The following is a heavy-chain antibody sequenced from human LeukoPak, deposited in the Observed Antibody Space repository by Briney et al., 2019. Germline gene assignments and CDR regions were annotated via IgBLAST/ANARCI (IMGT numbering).Heavy chain of an antibody. Sequence: SVKASCKASGGTFSTYAISWVRQAPGQGLERMGGIIPVFGTANYAQKFQGRVTITADESTSTAYMELSSLRSEDTAVFYCARDRVVGLGIDNAFDIWGHGTMVTVSS. D-gene: IGHD2-15*01. J-gene: IGHJ3*02. CDR1: GGTFSTYA. V-gene: IGHV1-69*13. CDR2: IIPVFGTA. CDR3: ARDRVVGLGIDNAFDI.